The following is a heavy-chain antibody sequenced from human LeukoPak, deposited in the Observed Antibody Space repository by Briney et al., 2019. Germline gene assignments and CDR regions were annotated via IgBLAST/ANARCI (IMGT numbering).Heavy chain of an antibody. V-gene: IGHV1-2*02. CDR3: ARGTMVRGVIKFCWFDP. CDR2: TNPNSGGT. CDR1: GYTFTGYY. J-gene: IGHJ5*02. Sequence: ASVKVSCKASGYTFTGYYMHWVRQAPGQGLEWMGWTNPNSGGTNYAQKFQGRVTMTRDTSISTAYMELSRLRSDDTAVYYCARGTMVRGVIKFCWFDPWGQGTLVTVSS. D-gene: IGHD3-10*01.